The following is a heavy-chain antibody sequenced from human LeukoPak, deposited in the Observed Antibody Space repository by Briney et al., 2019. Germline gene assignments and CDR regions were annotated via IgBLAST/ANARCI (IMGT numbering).Heavy chain of an antibody. Sequence: SETLSLTCTVSGDSISSTTYFWGWIRQPPGRGLDWLGSMYYSGSTYYNPSLKSRVTISVDTSKNQFSLRLRSVAAADTAVYYCASRSRQYAADAFDFWGQGTMVTVSS. V-gene: IGHV4-39*01. CDR3: ASRSRQYAADAFDF. CDR2: MYYSGST. J-gene: IGHJ3*01. D-gene: IGHD2-2*01. CDR1: GDSISSTTYF.